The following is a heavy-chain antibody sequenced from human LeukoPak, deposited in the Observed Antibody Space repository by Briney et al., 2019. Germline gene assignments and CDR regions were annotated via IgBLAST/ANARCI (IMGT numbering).Heavy chain of an antibody. J-gene: IGHJ3*02. V-gene: IGHV3-23*01. CDR3: ARGWNTTPRSGFDI. CDR2: ISGSGGST. CDR1: GFTFSSYA. Sequence: GGSLRLSCAASGFTFSSYAMSWVRQAPGKGLEWVSAISGSGGSTYYADSVKGRFTISRDNVKNTLFLQMNSLGAEDTALYYCARGWNTTPRSGFDIWGLGTMVTVSS. D-gene: IGHD1/OR15-1a*01.